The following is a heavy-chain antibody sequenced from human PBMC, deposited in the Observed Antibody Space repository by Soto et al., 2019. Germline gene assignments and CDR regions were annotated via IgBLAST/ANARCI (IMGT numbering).Heavy chain of an antibody. CDR2: IFQSGST. CDR3: ARGRGPYSSGWSWFDP. CDR1: GGTIRSPDW. J-gene: IGHJ5*02. Sequence: PSETLSLTCGVSGGTIRSPDWWTWVRQPPGKGLEWIGEIFQSGSTNYTPSLGSRVTISVDKSKNQFSLTLTSVTAADTAVYFCARGRGPYSSGWSWFDPWGQGILVTVSS. D-gene: IGHD6-19*01. V-gene: IGHV4-4*02.